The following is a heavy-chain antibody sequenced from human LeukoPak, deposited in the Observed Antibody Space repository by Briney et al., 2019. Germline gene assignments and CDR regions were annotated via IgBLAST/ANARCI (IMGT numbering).Heavy chain of an antibody. Sequence: GGSLRLSCAASGFTFSSYEMNWVRQAPGKGLEWVSYISSSGSTIYYADSVKGRFTISRDNAKNSLYLQMNSLRAEDTAVYFCARQYNYAHDYWGQGTLVTVSS. CDR3: ARQYNYAHDY. V-gene: IGHV3-48*03. CDR2: ISSSGSTI. CDR1: GFTFSSYE. J-gene: IGHJ4*02. D-gene: IGHD5-18*01.